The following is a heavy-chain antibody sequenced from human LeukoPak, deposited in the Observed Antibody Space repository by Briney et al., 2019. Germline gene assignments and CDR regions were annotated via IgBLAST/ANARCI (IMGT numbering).Heavy chain of an antibody. Sequence: SETLSLTCAVYGGSFSDYYWSWIRQPPGKGLEWIGYIYYSGSTNYNPSLKSRVTISVDTSKNQFSLKLSSVTAADTAVYYCARGYSGSYTWGQGTLVTVSS. D-gene: IGHD3-10*01. CDR3: ARGYSGSYT. CDR1: GGSFSDYY. V-gene: IGHV4-59*01. CDR2: IYYSGST. J-gene: IGHJ5*02.